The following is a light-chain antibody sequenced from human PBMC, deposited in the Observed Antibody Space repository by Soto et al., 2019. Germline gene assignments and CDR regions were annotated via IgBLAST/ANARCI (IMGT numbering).Light chain of an antibody. Sequence: DIVMTQSPDSLAVSLGERATINCKSSQSIVYNSNNKNYLAWYQQKPGQAPKLLLNWASTRESGVPDRFSGSGSGTDFTLTISSLQAEDVAVYYCQQYYGTPYTFGQGTKLEIK. CDR3: QQYYGTPYT. CDR1: QSIVYNSNNKNY. J-gene: IGKJ2*01. V-gene: IGKV4-1*01. CDR2: WAS.